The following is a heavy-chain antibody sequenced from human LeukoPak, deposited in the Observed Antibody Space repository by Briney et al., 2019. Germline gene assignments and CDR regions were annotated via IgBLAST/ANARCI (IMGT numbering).Heavy chain of an antibody. Sequence: GASVKVSCKASGYTFTSYDIIWVRQATGQGLEWMGWMNPNGGKTDYAQKFQGRVTFTRNTSINTAYMEVSSLRSEDTAVYYCARVDGSPDYWGQGTLVTVSS. J-gene: IGHJ4*02. CDR2: MNPNGGKT. D-gene: IGHD2-15*01. CDR3: ARVDGSPDY. CDR1: GYTFTSYD. V-gene: IGHV1-8*03.